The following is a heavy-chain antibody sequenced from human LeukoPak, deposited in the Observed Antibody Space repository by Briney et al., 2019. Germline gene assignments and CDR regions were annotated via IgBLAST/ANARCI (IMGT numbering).Heavy chain of an antibody. Sequence: GESLKISCKGSGYSFTSYWIGWVRQMPGKGLEWMGIIYPGDFDTRYSPSFQGQVTISADKSISTAYLQWSSLKASDTAMYYCARAVVGVTGYYYYYMDVWGKGTTVTVSS. D-gene: IGHD1-26*01. J-gene: IGHJ6*03. CDR1: GYSFTSYW. V-gene: IGHV5-51*01. CDR2: IYPGDFDT. CDR3: ARAVVGVTGYYYYYMDV.